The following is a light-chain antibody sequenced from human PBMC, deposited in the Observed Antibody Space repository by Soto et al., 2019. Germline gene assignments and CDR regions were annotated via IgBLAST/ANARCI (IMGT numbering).Light chain of an antibody. CDR2: RNN. V-gene: IGLV1-47*01. J-gene: IGLJ1*01. CDR3: ATWDDSLNGFYV. Sequence: QSVLTQPPSASGTPGQGVTISCSGSTSNIGSNYVCWYQQLPGTAPKLLIYRNNQRPSGVPDRFSGSKSGTSASLAISGLRSDDEADYFCATWDDSLNGFYVFGPGTKGTVL. CDR1: TSNIGSNY.